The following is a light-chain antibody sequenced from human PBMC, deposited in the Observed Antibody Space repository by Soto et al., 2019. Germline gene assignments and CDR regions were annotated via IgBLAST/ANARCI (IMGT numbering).Light chain of an antibody. CDR1: QSVGGY. CDR2: DAS. CDR3: HQRSNWPPLT. V-gene: IGKV3-11*01. Sequence: EIVLTQSPATLSLSPGERATLSCRASQSVGGYLDWYQQKPGQAPRLLIYDASNRASGIPARFSGSGSGTDLPRTISSLEPEDLAVYYCHQRSNWPPLTFGGGTKVEIK. J-gene: IGKJ4*01.